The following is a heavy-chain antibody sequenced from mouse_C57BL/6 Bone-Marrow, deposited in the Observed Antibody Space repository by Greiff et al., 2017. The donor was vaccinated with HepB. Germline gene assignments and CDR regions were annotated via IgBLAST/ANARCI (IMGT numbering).Heavy chain of an antibody. CDR3: TTTTVVATGNY. D-gene: IGHD1-1*01. CDR2: IDPENGDT. V-gene: IGHV14-4*01. J-gene: IGHJ2*01. CDR1: GFNIKDAY. Sequence: EVQLQQSVSELLRPGASVKLSCTASGFNIKDAYMHWVKQRPEQGLEWIGWIDPENGDTEYASKFKGKDTITADTSSNTAYLQRSSLTSEDTAVYYCTTTTVVATGNYWGQGTTLTVSS.